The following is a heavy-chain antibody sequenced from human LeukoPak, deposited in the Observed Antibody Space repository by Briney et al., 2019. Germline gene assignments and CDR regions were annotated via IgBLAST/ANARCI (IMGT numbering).Heavy chain of an antibody. CDR1: GFTFSSYS. CDR3: APGRGSGSYADFDY. V-gene: IGHV3-21*01. D-gene: IGHD3-10*01. Sequence: PGGSLRLSCAASGFTFSSYSMNWVRQAPGKGLEWVSSISSSSSYIYYADSVKGRFTISRDNAKNSLYLQMNSLRAEDTAVYYCAPGRGSGSYADFDYWGQGTLVTVSS. J-gene: IGHJ4*02. CDR2: ISSSSSYI.